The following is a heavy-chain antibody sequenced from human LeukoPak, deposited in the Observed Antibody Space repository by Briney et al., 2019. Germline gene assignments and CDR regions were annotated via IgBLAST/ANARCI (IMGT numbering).Heavy chain of an antibody. J-gene: IGHJ6*02. Sequence: GGSLRLSCAASGFTFSSYEMNWVRQAPGKGLEGGSYISSSGSTIYYADSVKGRFTISRDNAKNSLYLQMNSLRAEDTDVYYCARWTSMIVVPSYGMDVWGQGTTVTVSS. D-gene: IGHD3-22*01. CDR2: ISSSGSTI. CDR3: ARWTSMIVVPSYGMDV. CDR1: GFTFSSYE. V-gene: IGHV3-48*03.